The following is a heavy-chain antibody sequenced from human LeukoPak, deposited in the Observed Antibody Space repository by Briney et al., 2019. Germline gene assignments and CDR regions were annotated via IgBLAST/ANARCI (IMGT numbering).Heavy chain of an antibody. V-gene: IGHV3-23*01. CDR2: IGGDGGTT. D-gene: IGHD5-24*01. CDR3: AKTIPYWYFDL. J-gene: IGHJ2*01. CDR1: GFTLSTYD. Sequence: GGSLRLSCAASGFTLSTYDMSWVRQAPTKGLEWVSAIGGDGGTTYADSVKGRFTISRDNSKNTLYLQVNSLRAKDTAIYYCAKTIPYWYFDLWGHGTLVTVSS.